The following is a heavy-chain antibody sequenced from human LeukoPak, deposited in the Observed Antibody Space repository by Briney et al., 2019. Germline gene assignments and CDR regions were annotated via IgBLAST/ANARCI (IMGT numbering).Heavy chain of an antibody. CDR2: IYYSGST. V-gene: IGHV4-61*08. J-gene: IGHJ3*02. D-gene: IGHD1-26*01. Sequence: SETLSLTCTVSGGSISSGGYYWSWIRQPPGKGLEWIGYIYYSGSTNYNPSLKSRVTISVDTSKNQFSLKLSSVTAADTAVYYCARDSIVDAFDIWGQGTMVTVSS. CDR1: GGSISSGGYY. CDR3: ARDSIVDAFDI.